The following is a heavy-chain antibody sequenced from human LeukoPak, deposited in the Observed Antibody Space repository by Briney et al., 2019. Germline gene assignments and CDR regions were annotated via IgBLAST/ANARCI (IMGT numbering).Heavy chain of an antibody. CDR1: GGSISSGSYY. J-gene: IGHJ5*02. Sequence: PSETLSLTCTVSGGSISSGSYYWSWIRQPAGKGLEWIGLIYTSGSTNYNPSLKSRVTISVDTSKNQFSLKLSSVTAADTAVYYCASQTRQPYPYWFDPWGQGTLVTVSS. CDR3: ASQTRQPYPYWFDP. D-gene: IGHD6-13*01. CDR2: IYTSGST. V-gene: IGHV4-61*02.